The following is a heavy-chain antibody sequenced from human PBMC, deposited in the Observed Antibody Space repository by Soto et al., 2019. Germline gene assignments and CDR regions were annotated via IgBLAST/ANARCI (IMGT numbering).Heavy chain of an antibody. Sequence: EVQLLESGGGLVQPGGSLRLSCDGSGFTFPNYGMNWVRQAPGQGLEWVASVSGDGFTAYYADSVKGRFTISRDNSKNTVCVQRNSMRAEDTAVYYCAKEASVPSLGEFWFFALWGRGTPVTVSS. CDR1: GFTFPNYG. D-gene: IGHD3-16*01. J-gene: IGHJ2*01. V-gene: IGHV3-23*01. CDR3: AKEASVPSLGEFWFFAL. CDR2: VSGDGFTA.